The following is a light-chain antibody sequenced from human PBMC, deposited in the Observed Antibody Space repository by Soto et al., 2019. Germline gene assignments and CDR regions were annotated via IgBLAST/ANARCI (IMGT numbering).Light chain of an antibody. Sequence: QSVLTQPASVSGSPGQSITISCTGTSSDVGGYDYVSWYQQHPGKVPKLMIYEVSNRPSGVSNRFSGSKSGNTASLTISGLQAEDEADYYCSSYTRSSTRVFGGGTKLTVL. V-gene: IGLV2-14*01. J-gene: IGLJ3*02. CDR3: SSYTRSSTRV. CDR1: SSDVGGYDY. CDR2: EVS.